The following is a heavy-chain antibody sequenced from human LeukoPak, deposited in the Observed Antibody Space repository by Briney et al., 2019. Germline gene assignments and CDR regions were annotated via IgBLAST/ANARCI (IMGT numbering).Heavy chain of an antibody. J-gene: IGHJ4*02. CDR1: GYTFTSYY. Sequence: ASVKVSCKASGYTFTSYYMHWVRQAPGQGLEWMGIINPSGGSTSYAQKFQGRVTMTRDPSTSTVYMELSSLRSEDTAVYYCARGSRLDTAMVTDFYFDYWGQGTLVTVSS. V-gene: IGHV1-46*01. D-gene: IGHD5-18*01. CDR3: ARGSRLDTAMVTDFYFDY. CDR2: INPSGGST.